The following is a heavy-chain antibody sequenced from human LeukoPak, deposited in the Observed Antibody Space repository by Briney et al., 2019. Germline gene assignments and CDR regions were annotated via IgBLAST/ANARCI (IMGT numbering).Heavy chain of an antibody. V-gene: IGHV3-53*05. CDR3: AREDSSGWYGGAFYI. J-gene: IGHJ3*02. D-gene: IGHD6-19*01. Sequence: GGSLRLSCAASGFNVSSNYMSWVRQAPGKGLEWVSVIYSGGTTYYADSVKGRFTISRDNSKNMLYLQMNSLRAEDTAVYHCAREDSSGWYGGAFYIWGQGTMVTVSS. CDR1: GFNVSSNY. CDR2: IYSGGTT.